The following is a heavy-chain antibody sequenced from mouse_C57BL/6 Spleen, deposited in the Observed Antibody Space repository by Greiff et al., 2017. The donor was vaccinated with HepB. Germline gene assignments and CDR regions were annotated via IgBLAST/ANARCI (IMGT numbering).Heavy chain of an antibody. CDR2: IDPSDSYT. Sequence: QVQLQQPGAELVKPGASVKLSCKASGYTFTSYWMQWVKQRPGQGLEWIGEIDPSDSYTNYNQKFKGKATLTVDTSSSTAYMQLSSLTSEDSAVYYCARMGFDYGSSPYWYFDVWGTGTTVTVSS. CDR1: GYTFTSYW. D-gene: IGHD1-1*01. CDR3: ARMGFDYGSSPYWYFDV. V-gene: IGHV1-50*01. J-gene: IGHJ1*03.